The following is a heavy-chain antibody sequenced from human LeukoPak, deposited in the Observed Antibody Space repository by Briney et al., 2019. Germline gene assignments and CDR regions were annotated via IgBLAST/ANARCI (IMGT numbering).Heavy chain of an antibody. J-gene: IGHJ6*03. CDR2: IIPIFGTA. Sequence: SVKVSCKASGYTFTNYAMNWVRQAPGQGLEWMGGIIPIFGTANYAQKFQGRVTITTDESTSTAYMELSSLRSEDTAVYYCARVRSGATYYYYMDVWGKGTTVTVSS. D-gene: IGHD1-1*01. CDR3: ARVRSGATYYYYMDV. V-gene: IGHV1-69*05. CDR1: GYTFTNYA.